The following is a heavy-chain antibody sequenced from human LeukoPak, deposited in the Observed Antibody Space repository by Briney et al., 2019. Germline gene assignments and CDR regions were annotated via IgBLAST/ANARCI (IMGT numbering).Heavy chain of an antibody. J-gene: IGHJ4*02. CDR1: GFTFSSYT. Sequence: GGSLRLSCTASGFTFSSYTMSWVRQAPGKGRKWVSTITTGGPNTYYADSVKGRFTVSRDDSKNTLYLQMNSLRAEDTAVYYCAKDGGLWVSAHWGDSWGRGTLVTVSS. CDR2: ITTGGPNT. V-gene: IGHV3-23*01. D-gene: IGHD7-27*01. CDR3: AKDGGLWVSAHWGDS.